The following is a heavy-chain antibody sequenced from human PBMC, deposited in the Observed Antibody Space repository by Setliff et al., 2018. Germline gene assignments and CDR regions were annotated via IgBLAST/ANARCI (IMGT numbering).Heavy chain of an antibody. CDR2: IYTSWST. J-gene: IGHJ6*03. D-gene: IGHD3-3*01. CDR1: GGTFSDYY. V-gene: IGHV4-59*10. CDR3: ARMSGFQYIDV. Sequence: PSETLSLTCAAYGGTFSDYYWTWIRQPAGKGLEWIGHIYTSWSTIYNPSLKSRLTISLDTSKNQFSLSLTSVTAADTAVYYCARMSGFQYIDVWGKGTTVTVSS.